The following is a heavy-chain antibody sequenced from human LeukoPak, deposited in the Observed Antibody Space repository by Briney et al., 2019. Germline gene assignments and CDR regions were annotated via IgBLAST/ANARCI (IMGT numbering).Heavy chain of an antibody. D-gene: IGHD5-24*01. Sequence: PSETLSLTCTVSGGSISSYYWSWIRQPPGKGLEGIGYIYTSGSTNYNPSLKSRVTISVDTSKNQFSLKLSSVTAADTAVYYCARRTGRDGYNSYFDYWGQGTLVTVSS. CDR3: ARRTGRDGYNSYFDY. J-gene: IGHJ4*02. CDR2: IYTSGST. CDR1: GGSISSYY. V-gene: IGHV4-4*09.